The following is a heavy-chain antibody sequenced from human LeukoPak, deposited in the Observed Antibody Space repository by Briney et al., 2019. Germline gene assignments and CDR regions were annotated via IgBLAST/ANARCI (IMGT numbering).Heavy chain of an antibody. V-gene: IGHV3-11*01. CDR1: GFSFSNYY. D-gene: IGHD6-13*01. J-gene: IGHJ4*02. CDR2: ISSSGSTI. CDR3: ARGLGAAAGTDY. Sequence: GGSLRLSCAASGFSFSNYYMSWVRQAPGEGLEWVSYISSSGSTIYYADSVKGRFTISRDNAKNSLYLQMNGLRAEDTAVYYCARGLGAAAGTDYWGQGTLVTVSS.